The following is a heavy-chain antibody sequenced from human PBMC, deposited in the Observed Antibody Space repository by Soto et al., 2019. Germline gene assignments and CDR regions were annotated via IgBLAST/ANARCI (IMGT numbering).Heavy chain of an antibody. Sequence: PSETLSLTCTVSGASISSYYWSWIRQPPGKGLEWIGYIYYSGSTNYSPPLKSRVIISIDTSKNQFSLKLSSVTAADTAVYYCARGPRQWLVPSGGYFDYWGQGTLVTVSS. CDR3: ARGPRQWLVPSGGYFDY. V-gene: IGHV4-59*08. J-gene: IGHJ4*02. CDR1: GASISSYY. D-gene: IGHD6-19*01. CDR2: IYYSGST.